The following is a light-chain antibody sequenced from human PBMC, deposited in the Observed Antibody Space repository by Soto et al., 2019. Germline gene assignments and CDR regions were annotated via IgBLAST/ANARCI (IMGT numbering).Light chain of an antibody. V-gene: IGKV1-33*01. CDR1: QDITNY. Sequence: DIQMTQSPSSLSASVGDRVTITCQASQDITNYLNWYQHKPGKAPKLLIYDASNLETGVPPRFSGSGSGTHFTFTISSLQPEDIATYYCQQYDSLPPFTFGPGTKVDIK. J-gene: IGKJ3*01. CDR3: QQYDSLPPFT. CDR2: DAS.